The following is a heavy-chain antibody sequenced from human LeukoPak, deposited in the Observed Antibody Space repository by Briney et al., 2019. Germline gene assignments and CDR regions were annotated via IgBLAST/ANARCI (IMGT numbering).Heavy chain of an antibody. CDR3: ARSYLVFNWFDP. Sequence: ASVKVSCKASGGTFNNYAISWVRQVPGQGLEWMGGVIPILGTTSYTQNFQGRLTITTDESTSTAYMELSSLRSEDTAVYYCARSYLVFNWFDPWGQGTLVTVSS. CDR2: VIPILGTT. D-gene: IGHD2-8*01. CDR1: GGTFNNYA. J-gene: IGHJ5*02. V-gene: IGHV1-69*05.